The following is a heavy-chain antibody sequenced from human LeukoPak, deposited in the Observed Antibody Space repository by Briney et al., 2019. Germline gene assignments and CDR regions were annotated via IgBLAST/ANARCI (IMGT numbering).Heavy chain of an antibody. CDR2: IIPIFGTA. Sequence: SVKVSCKASGGTFSSYAISWVRQAPGQGLEWMGGIIPIFGTANYAQKFQGRVTITTDESTSTAYMELSSLRSEDTAVYYCARDRGSYGGKQPQSRAGPYYYYMDVWGQRDHGHRLL. V-gene: IGHV1-69*05. CDR1: GGTFSSYA. D-gene: IGHD4-23*01. J-gene: IGHJ6*03. CDR3: ARDRGSYGGKQPQSRAGPYYYYMDV.